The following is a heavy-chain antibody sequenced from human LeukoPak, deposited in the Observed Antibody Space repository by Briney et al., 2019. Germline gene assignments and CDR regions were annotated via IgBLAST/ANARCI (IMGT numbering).Heavy chain of an antibody. CDR1: GYTFIRYA. CDR3: ARQALGY. CDR2: INPSGGST. Sequence: ASVKVSCKASGYTFIRYAINWVRQAPGQGLEWMGIINPSGGSTSYAQKFQGRVTMTRDMSTSTVYMELSSLRSEDTAVYYCARQALGYWGQGTLVTVSS. V-gene: IGHV1-46*01. J-gene: IGHJ4*02.